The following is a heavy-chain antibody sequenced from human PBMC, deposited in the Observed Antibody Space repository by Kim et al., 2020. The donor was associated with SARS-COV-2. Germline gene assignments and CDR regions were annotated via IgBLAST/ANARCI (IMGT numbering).Heavy chain of an antibody. D-gene: IGHD3-22*01. CDR2: IIPIFGTA. CDR1: GGTFSSYA. CDR3: ARGHIGDSSGYYYEPYYYYYGMDV. J-gene: IGHJ6*02. Sequence: SVKVSCKASGGTFSSYAISWVRQAPGQGLEWMGGIIPIFGTANYAQKFQGRVTITADESTSTAYMELSSLRSEDTAVYYCARGHIGDSSGYYYEPYYYYYGMDVWGQGTTVTVSS. V-gene: IGHV1-69*13.